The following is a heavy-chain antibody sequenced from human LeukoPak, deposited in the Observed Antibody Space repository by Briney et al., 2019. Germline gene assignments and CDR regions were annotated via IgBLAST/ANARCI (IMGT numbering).Heavy chain of an antibody. CDR2: ISGSGGST. Sequence: PGGSLRLSCAASGFTFDDYTMSWVRQAPGKGLEWVSAISGSGGSTYYADSVKGRFTISRDNSKNTLYLQMNSLRAEDTAVYYCAKDAPYYYGSGSYYNVIGFWDYWGQGTLVTVSS. J-gene: IGHJ4*02. V-gene: IGHV3-23*01. CDR3: AKDAPYYYGSGSYYNVIGFWDY. CDR1: GFTFDDYT. D-gene: IGHD3-10*01.